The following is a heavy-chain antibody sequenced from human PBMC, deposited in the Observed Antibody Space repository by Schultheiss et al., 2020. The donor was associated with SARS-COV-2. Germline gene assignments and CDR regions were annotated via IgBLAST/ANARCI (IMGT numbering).Heavy chain of an antibody. J-gene: IGHJ1*01. CDR2: IWYDGSNK. D-gene: IGHD3-22*01. CDR3: ARDYYDSSGYYSPIVYFQH. Sequence: GGSLRLSCAASGFTFSSYGMHWVRQAPGKGLEWVAVIWYDGSNKYYADSVKGRFAISRDNSKNTLYLQMNSLRAEDTAVYYCARDYYDSSGYYSPIVYFQHWGQGTLVTVSS. CDR1: GFTFSSYG. V-gene: IGHV3-33*08.